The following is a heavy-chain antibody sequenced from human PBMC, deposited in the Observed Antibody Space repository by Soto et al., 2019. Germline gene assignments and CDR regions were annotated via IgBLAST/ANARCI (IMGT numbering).Heavy chain of an antibody. D-gene: IGHD5-18*01. J-gene: IGHJ4*02. CDR2: ISSSSSYI. V-gene: IGHV3-21*01. CDR3: ARDRDTAMVGQFDY. CDR1: GFTFSSYS. Sequence: EVPLVESGGGLVKPGGSLRLSCAASGFTFSSYSMNWVRQAPGKGLEWVSSISSSSSYIYYADSVKGRFTISRDNAKNSLYLQMNSLRAEDTAVYYCARDRDTAMVGQFDYWGQGTLVTVSS.